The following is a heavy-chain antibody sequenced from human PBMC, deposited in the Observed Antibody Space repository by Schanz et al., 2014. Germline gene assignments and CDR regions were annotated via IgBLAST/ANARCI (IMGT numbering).Heavy chain of an antibody. CDR1: GFTFNSYS. V-gene: IGHV3-30*02. CDR3: AKSMYSTSWAFDF. CDR2: IWSDGSRT. Sequence: VQLVESGGGLGQRGGSLIVSCEGSGFTFNSYSMNWVRQAPGKGLEWVAFIWSDGSRTYHAESVKGRFTISRDNSKNTLYVQMNSLRAEDTAVYYCAKSMYSTSWAFDFWGQGAQVTVSS. D-gene: IGHD2-2*01. J-gene: IGHJ4*02.